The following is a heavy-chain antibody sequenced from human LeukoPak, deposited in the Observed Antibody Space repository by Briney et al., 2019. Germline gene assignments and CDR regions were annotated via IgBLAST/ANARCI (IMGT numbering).Heavy chain of an antibody. CDR1: GFTFSSYA. CDR2: ISGSGGST. CDR3: AKEAVGAANYYYYYYMDV. J-gene: IGHJ6*03. D-gene: IGHD2-15*01. Sequence: PGGSLRLSCAASGFTFSSYAMSWVRQAPGKGLEWVSAISGSGGSTYYADSVKGRLTISRDNSKNTLYLQMNSLRAEDTAVYYCAKEAVGAANYYYYYYMDVWGKGTTVTVSS. V-gene: IGHV3-23*01.